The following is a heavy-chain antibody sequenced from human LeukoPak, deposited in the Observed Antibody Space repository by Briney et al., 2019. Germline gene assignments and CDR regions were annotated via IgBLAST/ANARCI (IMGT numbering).Heavy chain of an antibody. D-gene: IGHD6-13*01. CDR1: GFIFSTYW. CDR2: IKHDGSET. J-gene: IGHJ3*02. CDR3: ARQGSWGSSWYSPRDAFDI. V-gene: IGHV3-7*01. Sequence: PGGSLRLSCAASGFIFSTYWLTWVRQVPGEGLEWVANIKHDGSETYYLDSVKGRFTISRDNAKSSLYLQMNSLRAEDTAVYYCARQGSWGSSWYSPRDAFDIWGQGTMVTVSS.